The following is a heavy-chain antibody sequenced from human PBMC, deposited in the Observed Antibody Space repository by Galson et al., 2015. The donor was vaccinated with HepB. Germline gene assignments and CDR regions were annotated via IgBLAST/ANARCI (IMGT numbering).Heavy chain of an antibody. J-gene: IGHJ4*02. CDR2: ISGSGGST. V-gene: IGHV3-23*01. D-gene: IGHD1-26*01. CDR3: AKDPPGGSYYGYLDY. Sequence: SLRLSCAASGFTFSSYAMSWVRQAPGKGLEWVSGISGSGGSTYYADSVKGRFTISRDNSRNTLNLQMNSLRVEDTAVYYCAKDPPGGSYYGYLDYWGQGTLVTVSS. CDR1: GFTFSSYA.